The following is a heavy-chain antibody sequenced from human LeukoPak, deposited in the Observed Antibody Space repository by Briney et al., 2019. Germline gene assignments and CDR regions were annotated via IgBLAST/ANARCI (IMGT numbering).Heavy chain of an antibody. CDR2: ISYAVSNK. J-gene: IGHJ4*02. D-gene: IGHD2-2*01. CDR3: GREGTSWPCFDC. V-gene: IGHV3-30-3*01. Sequence: EGSLRLSPAPSLFTFSSYATHCVRQAPRKGLERVAVISYAVSNKYYPDSVNGRLTISRDNSKNTLYIQTNSRRPKNTAISYGGREGTSWPCFDCWGEGRLVAVSS. CDR1: LFTFSSYA.